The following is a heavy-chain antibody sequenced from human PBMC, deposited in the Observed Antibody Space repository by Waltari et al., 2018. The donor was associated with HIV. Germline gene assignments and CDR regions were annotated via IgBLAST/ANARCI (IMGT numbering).Heavy chain of an antibody. J-gene: IGHJ4*02. V-gene: IGHV4-34*02. CDR3: ASGLSSGKAVDY. D-gene: IGHD3-10*01. CDR1: GPSFTGHY. CDR2: VNHGGTT. Sequence: QVQLQQWGAGLLKPSETLSLTCAVSGPSFTGHYWTWIRQPPGKGLEWVGEVNHGGTTNYNPSLKSRVTISVDTSNNHFSLKLNSVTAADTAVYFCASGLSSGKAVDYWGQGTLVTVSS.